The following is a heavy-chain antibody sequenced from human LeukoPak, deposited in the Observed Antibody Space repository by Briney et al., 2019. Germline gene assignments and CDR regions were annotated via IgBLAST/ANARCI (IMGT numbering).Heavy chain of an antibody. CDR1: GGSMSSYY. CDR3: ARAANTAMVTG. V-gene: IGHV4-59*01. D-gene: IGHD5-18*01. CDR2: IYYSGST. Sequence: PSETLSLTCTVSGGSMSSYYWSWIRQPPGKGLEWIGYIYYSGSTNYNPSLKSRVTISVDTSKNQFSLKLSSVTAADTAVYYCARAANTAMVTGWGQGTLVTVSS. J-gene: IGHJ4*02.